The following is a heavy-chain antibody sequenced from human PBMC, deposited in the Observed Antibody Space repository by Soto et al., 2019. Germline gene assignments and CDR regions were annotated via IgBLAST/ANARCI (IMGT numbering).Heavy chain of an antibody. V-gene: IGHV3-15*01. CDR3: TTGAYFDL. CDR1: GFTFSNAW. J-gene: IGHJ2*01. CDR2: IKSKTDGGTT. Sequence: EVQLVESGGGLVKPGGSLRLSCAASGFTFSNAWMSWVRQGPGKGLEWVGHIKSKTDGGTTDHPPPVKGRFTISRDDSKNTLYLHMNSLKTEDTAVYYCTTGAYFDLWGRGTLVTVSS.